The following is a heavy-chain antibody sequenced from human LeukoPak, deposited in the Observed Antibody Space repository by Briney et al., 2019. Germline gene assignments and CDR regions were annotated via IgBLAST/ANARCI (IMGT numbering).Heavy chain of an antibody. D-gene: IGHD3-22*01. CDR1: EYSFTSYW. CDR3: ARLYYVSSGYFPGGY. J-gene: IGHJ4*02. Sequence: GESLKISCKRSEYSFTSYWIGWVRQIPGKGLEWMGIIYPGDSDTRYSPSFQDQDTIPADKSISTAHLQSTSLKPSDTATYHRARLYYVSSGYFPGGYWGQGTLVTVSS. V-gene: IGHV5-51*01. CDR2: IYPGDSDT.